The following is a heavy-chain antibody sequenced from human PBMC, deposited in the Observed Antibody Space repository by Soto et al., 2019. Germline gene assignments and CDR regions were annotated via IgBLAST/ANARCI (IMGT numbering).Heavy chain of an antibody. V-gene: IGHV4-30-2*01. J-gene: IGHJ5*02. CDR3: ARVPGP. CDR2: IYHSGST. Sequence: SQTLSLTCAVSGGSISNGGYSWSWIRQPPGEGLEWIGYIYHSGSTYYNPSLKSRVTISVDRSKNQFSLKLSSVTAADTAVYYSARVPGPWGQGNMVTVSS. CDR1: GGSISNGGYS. D-gene: IGHD7-27*01.